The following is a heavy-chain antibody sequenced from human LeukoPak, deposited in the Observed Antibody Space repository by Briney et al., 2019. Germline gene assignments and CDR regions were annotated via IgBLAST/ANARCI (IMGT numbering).Heavy chain of an antibody. Sequence: ASVKVSCKASGYTFTSYGISWVRQAPGQGLEWMGWISAYNGNTNYAQKLQGRVTMTTDTSTSTAYMELRSLRSDDTAVYYCARAVGTPYYDFWSGSYYMDVWGKGTTVTVSS. CDR2: ISAYNGNT. CDR1: GYTFTSYG. J-gene: IGHJ6*03. CDR3: ARAVGTPYYDFWSGSYYMDV. D-gene: IGHD3-3*01. V-gene: IGHV1-18*01.